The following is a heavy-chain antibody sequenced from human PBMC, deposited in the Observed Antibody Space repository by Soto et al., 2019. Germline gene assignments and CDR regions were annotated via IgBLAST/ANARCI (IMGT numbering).Heavy chain of an antibody. Sequence: QVQLVQSGAEVKKPGASVKVSCKASGYTFTAYVMHWVRQAPGQRLEWMGWINAGDGNTKYAQKFQGRVTITRDTSASTVYVELSLTSEDTAVYFCAREFPKYGSGSYWGDAIDIWGQGTMVTVSS. CDR3: AREFPKYGSGSYWGDAIDI. D-gene: IGHD3-10*01. CDR2: INAGDGNT. CDR1: GYTFTAYV. J-gene: IGHJ3*02. V-gene: IGHV1-3*01.